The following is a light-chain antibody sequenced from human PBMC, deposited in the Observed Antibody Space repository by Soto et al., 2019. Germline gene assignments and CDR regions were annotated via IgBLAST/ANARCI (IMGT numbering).Light chain of an antibody. J-gene: IGLJ1*01. CDR2: EVS. Sequence: QYALTQPASVSGSPGQSITISWTGTSSDVGRYNLVSWYQQHPGKAPKLMIYEVSKRPSGVSNRFSGSKSGNTASLTISGLQAEDEADYYCCSYAGNSTYVFGTGTKLTVL. CDR3: CSYAGNSTYV. CDR1: SSDVGRYNL. V-gene: IGLV2-23*02.